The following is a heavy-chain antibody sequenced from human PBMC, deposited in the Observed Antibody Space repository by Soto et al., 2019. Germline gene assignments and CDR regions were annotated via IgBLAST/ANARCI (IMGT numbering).Heavy chain of an antibody. Sequence: SVTCSVSDESISSSSYYWGRIRQPPGKGLEWIGSIYYSGSTYYNPSLKSRVTMSVDTSKNQFSLKLSSVTAADTAVYYCARLDPRYYYDSSGGIVYWGQGTLVTV. CDR2: IYYSGST. J-gene: IGHJ4*02. D-gene: IGHD3-22*01. CDR1: DESISSSSYY. V-gene: IGHV4-39*01. CDR3: ARLDPRYYYDSSGGIVY.